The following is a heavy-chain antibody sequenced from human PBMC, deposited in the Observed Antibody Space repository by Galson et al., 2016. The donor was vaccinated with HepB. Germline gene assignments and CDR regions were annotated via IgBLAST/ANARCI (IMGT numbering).Heavy chain of an antibody. CDR1: GHTFTSYA. D-gene: IGHD2-21*02. CDR3: ARDGVVTTPRANWFDP. Sequence: SVKVSCKASGHTFTSYAMNWVRQAPGQGLEWMGWINTNTGNPTYAQGFTGRFVFSLDTSVTTAYLQINSLKAEDTAVYYCARDGVVTTPRANWFDPWGQGTLVTVSS. CDR2: INTNTGNP. V-gene: IGHV7-4-1*02. J-gene: IGHJ5*02.